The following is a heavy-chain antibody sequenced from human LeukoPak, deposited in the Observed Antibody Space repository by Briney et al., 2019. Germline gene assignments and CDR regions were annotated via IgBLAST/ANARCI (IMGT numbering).Heavy chain of an antibody. V-gene: IGHV4-34*01. D-gene: IGHD6-19*01. J-gene: IGHJ6*02. CDR1: GGSFSGYY. Sequence: SETLSLTCAVYGGSFSGYYWSWIRQPPGKGLEWMGEINHSGSTNYNPSLKSRVTISVDTSKNQFSLKLSSVTAADTAVYYCARDPRLPTYSSGWYYYYYGMDVWGQGTTVTVSS. CDR2: INHSGST. CDR3: ARDPRLPTYSSGWYYYYYGMDV.